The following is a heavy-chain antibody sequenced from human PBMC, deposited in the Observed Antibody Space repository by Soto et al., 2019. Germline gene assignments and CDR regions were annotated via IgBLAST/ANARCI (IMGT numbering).Heavy chain of an antibody. CDR2: ISSSGSPI. J-gene: IGHJ6*02. D-gene: IGHD2-15*01. V-gene: IGHV3-11*01. CDR1: GFTFTDYY. CDR3: ARGEHKLHGMDV. Sequence: QVQLVESGGGLVKPGGSLRLSCAASGFTFTDYYMSWIRQAPGKGLEWVSYISSSGSPIYYADSVKGRVTISRDNVKNSLDLQMNSLRAEDTAVYYGARGEHKLHGMDVWGQGTTGSVSS.